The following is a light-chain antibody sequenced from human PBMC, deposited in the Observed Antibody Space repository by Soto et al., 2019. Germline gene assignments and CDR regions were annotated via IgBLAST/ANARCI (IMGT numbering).Light chain of an antibody. CDR2: DVS. J-gene: IGLJ1*01. Sequence: QSVLTQPASVSGSPGQSITISCTGTSSDVGGYNYVSWYQQHPGKAPKLMIYDVSNRPSGASNRFSGSKSGNTASLTISGLQAEDEADYYCSSYTSSSTLYVFGTGTKATVL. V-gene: IGLV2-14*01. CDR3: SSYTSSSTLYV. CDR1: SSDVGGYNY.